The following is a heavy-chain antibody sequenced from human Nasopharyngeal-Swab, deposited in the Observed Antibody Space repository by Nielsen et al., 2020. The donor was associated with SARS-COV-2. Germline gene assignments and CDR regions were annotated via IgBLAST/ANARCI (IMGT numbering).Heavy chain of an antibody. D-gene: IGHD2-2*01. CDR2: TSAYNGNT. CDR1: GYTFTSYG. J-gene: IGHJ6*02. Sequence: ASVKVSCKASGYTFTSYGISWVRQAPGQGLEWMGWTSAYNGNTNYAQKLQGRVTMTTDTSTSTAYMELRSLRSDDTAVYYCARDGGIVVVPAATGEPYYYYGMDVWGQGTTVTVSS. V-gene: IGHV1-18*01. CDR3: ARDGGIVVVPAATGEPYYYYGMDV.